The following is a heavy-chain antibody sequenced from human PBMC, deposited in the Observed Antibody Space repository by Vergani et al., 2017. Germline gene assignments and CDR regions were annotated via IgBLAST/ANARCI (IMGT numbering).Heavy chain of an antibody. V-gene: IGHV3-66*02. J-gene: IGHJ3*02. CDR3: ARVMTTENTDLDGFDI. CDR1: SFSVSSHY. D-gene: IGHD4-17*01. Sequence: LVESGGGLVQPGGSLRLSCAASSFSVSSHYMTWVRQAPGKGLEWVSTINIGGRTSYADSVKGRLTLTRDDSKNTLHLQMNSLRPEDTAVYYCARVMTTENTDLDGFDIWGQGAMVSVSS. CDR2: INIGGRT.